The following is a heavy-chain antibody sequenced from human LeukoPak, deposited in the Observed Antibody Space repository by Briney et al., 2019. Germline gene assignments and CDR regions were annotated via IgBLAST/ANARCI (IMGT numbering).Heavy chain of an antibody. CDR2: ISSSSSYI. CDR1: GFTFSSYG. J-gene: IGHJ3*02. CDR3: ASYGDYNDAFNI. V-gene: IGHV3-21*01. D-gene: IGHD4-17*01. Sequence: GGSLRLSCAASGFTFSSYGMNWVRQAPGKGLEWVSSISSSSSYIYYADSVKGRFTISRDNAKNSLYLQMNSLRAEDTAVYYCASYGDYNDAFNIWGQGTMVTVSS.